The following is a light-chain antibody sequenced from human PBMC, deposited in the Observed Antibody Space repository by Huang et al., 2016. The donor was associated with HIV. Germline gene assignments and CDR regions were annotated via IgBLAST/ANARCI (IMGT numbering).Light chain of an antibody. Sequence: EIVLTQSPGTLSLSPGERATLYCRARQSVSSSDLAWHQQKPGQAPRLLLYGATSRATGIPDRFSGSGSGTDFTLTISRLEPEDFAVYYCQQYGSSPPTFGQGTKVEIK. V-gene: IGKV3-20*01. J-gene: IGKJ1*01. CDR1: QSVSSSD. CDR2: GAT. CDR3: QQYGSSPPT.